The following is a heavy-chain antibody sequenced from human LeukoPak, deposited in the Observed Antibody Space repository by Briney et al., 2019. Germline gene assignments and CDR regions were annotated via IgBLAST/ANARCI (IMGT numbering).Heavy chain of an antibody. CDR2: IWYDGSNK. J-gene: IGHJ4*01. V-gene: IGHV3-33*01. Sequence: GGSLRLSCAASGFTFSSYGMHWVRQAPGKGLEWVAVIWYDGSNKYYADSVKGRFTISRDNSKNTLYLQMNSLRAEDTAVYYCARSMVAATLDYWGHGTLVTVSS. CDR1: GFTFSSYG. D-gene: IGHD2-15*01. CDR3: ARSMVAATLDY.